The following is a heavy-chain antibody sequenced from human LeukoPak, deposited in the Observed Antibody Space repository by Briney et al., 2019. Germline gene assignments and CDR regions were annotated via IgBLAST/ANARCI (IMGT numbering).Heavy chain of an antibody. CDR2: IYYSGST. J-gene: IGHJ4*02. Sequence: SETLSLTCTVSGGSISSGGYYWSWIRQHPGKGLEWIGYIYYSGSTYYNPSLKSRVTISVDTSKNQFSLKLSSVTAADTAVYYCARDTYYDFWSGGLDYWGQGTLVTVSS. CDR1: GGSISSGGYY. V-gene: IGHV4-31*03. CDR3: ARDTYYDFWSGGLDY. D-gene: IGHD3-3*01.